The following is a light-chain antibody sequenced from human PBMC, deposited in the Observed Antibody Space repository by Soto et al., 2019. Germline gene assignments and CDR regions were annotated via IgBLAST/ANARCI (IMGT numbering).Light chain of an antibody. Sequence: EVVMTQSPATLSVSPGDRATLSCRASQSVDTNVVWYQQKPGQPPRLLVHSASIRATGVPARFTGIGSGTAFTPTISGLQSDDLAIYYGQQYYLFPPYTFGKRTRLHIK. V-gene: IGKV3-15*01. CDR2: SAS. J-gene: IGKJ2*01. CDR3: QQYYLFPPYT. CDR1: QSVDTN.